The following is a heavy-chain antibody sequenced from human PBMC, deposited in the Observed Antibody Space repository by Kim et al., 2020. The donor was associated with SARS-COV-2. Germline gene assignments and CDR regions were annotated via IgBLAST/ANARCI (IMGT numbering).Heavy chain of an antibody. CDR3: AKELGIFVAVVPAALDY. Sequence: GGSLRLSCAASGFTFGSYAMSWVRQAPGKGLEWVSAISGSGSSTYYADSVKGRFTISRDNSKNTLYLQMNSLRAEDTAVYYCAKELGIFVAVVPAALDYWGQGTLVTVSS. J-gene: IGHJ4*02. V-gene: IGHV3-23*01. CDR1: GFTFGSYA. D-gene: IGHD2-2*01. CDR2: ISGSGSST.